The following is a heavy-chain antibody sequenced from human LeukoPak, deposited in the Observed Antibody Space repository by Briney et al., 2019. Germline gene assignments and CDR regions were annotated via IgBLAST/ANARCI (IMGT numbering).Heavy chain of an antibody. V-gene: IGHV4-39*07. D-gene: IGHD3-10*01. CDR3: ARDLWFGELLPFYFDY. Sequence: SETLSLTCTVSGGSISSSSYYWGWIRQPPGKGLEWIGSIYYSGSTYYNPSLNSRVTISVDTPKNQFSLKLTSVTAADTAVYYCARDLWFGELLPFYFDYWGQGTLVTVSS. CDR2: IYYSGST. CDR1: GGSISSSSYY. J-gene: IGHJ4*02.